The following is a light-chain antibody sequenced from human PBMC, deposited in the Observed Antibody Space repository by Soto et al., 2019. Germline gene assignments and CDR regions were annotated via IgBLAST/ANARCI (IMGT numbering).Light chain of an antibody. CDR1: ESISTW. CDR2: EAS. V-gene: IGKV1-5*03. J-gene: IGKJ2*01. Sequence: DIQMTQSPSTLSASVGGRVTITCRASESISTWLAWFQQKPGKAPKLQIYEASSLESEVPSRFSGSGSATEFTLTISSLQPDDLATYYCQQYNSYSYTFGQGTKLEIK. CDR3: QQYNSYSYT.